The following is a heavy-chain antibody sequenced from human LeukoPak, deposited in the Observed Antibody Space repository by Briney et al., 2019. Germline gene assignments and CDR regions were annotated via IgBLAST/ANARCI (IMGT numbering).Heavy chain of an antibody. CDR2: IDSDGSST. J-gene: IGHJ6*03. D-gene: IGHD6-13*01. Sequence: PGGSLRLSCAASGFTFSSYWMYWVRQAPGKGLVWVSRIDSDGSSTSYADAVKGRFTISRDNAKNTLYLQMNSLRAEDTAVYYCARDASGYSSSWYSAYYYYYYMDVWGKGTTVTVSS. CDR3: ARDASGYSSSWYSAYYYYYYMDV. V-gene: IGHV3-74*01. CDR1: GFTFSSYW.